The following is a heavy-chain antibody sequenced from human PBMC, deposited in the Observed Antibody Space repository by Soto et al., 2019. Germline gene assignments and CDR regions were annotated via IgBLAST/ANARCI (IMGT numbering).Heavy chain of an antibody. V-gene: IGHV3-30*18. CDR1: GFTFSSYG. CDR3: AKAYGGYFDY. Sequence: GGSLRLSCAASGFTFSSYGMHWVRQAPGKGLEWVAVISYDGSNKYYADSVKGRFTISRDNSKNTLYLQMNSLRAEDTAVYYCAKAYGGYFDYWGQGTLVTVSS. J-gene: IGHJ4*02. D-gene: IGHD2-15*01. CDR2: ISYDGSNK.